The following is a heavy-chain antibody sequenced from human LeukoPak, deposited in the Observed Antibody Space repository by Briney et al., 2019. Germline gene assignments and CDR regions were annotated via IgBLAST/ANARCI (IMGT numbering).Heavy chain of an antibody. D-gene: IGHD1-26*01. CDR2: IRYDGSNK. Sequence: PGGSLRLSCAASGFTFSSYGMHWVRQAPGKGLEWVAFIRYDGSNKYYADSVKGRFTISRDNSKNTLYLQMNSLGAEDTAVYYCAKVALVGATLYFDYWGQGTLVTVSS. V-gene: IGHV3-30*02. J-gene: IGHJ4*02. CDR3: AKVALVGATLYFDY. CDR1: GFTFSSYG.